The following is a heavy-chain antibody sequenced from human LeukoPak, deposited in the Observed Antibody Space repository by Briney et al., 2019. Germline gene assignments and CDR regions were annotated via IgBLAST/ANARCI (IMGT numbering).Heavy chain of an antibody. CDR1: GYTFTSYG. V-gene: IGHV1-18*01. CDR3: AREKDDFWSGYPETYFDY. D-gene: IGHD3-3*01. CDR2: ISAYNGNT. Sequence: ASVKVSCKASGYTFTSYGISWVRQAPGQGPEWMGWISAYNGNTNYAQKLQGRVTMTTDTSTSTAYMELRSLRSDDTAVYYCAREKDDFWSGYPETYFDYWGQGTLVTVSS. J-gene: IGHJ4*02.